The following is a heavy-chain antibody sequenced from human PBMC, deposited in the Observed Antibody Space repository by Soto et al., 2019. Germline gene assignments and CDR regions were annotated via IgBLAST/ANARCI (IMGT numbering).Heavy chain of an antibody. CDR1: GFTFSSYA. CDR2: ISYDGSNK. CDR3: ARDPPRRSQSFDY. J-gene: IGHJ4*02. Sequence: GGSLRLSCAASGFTFSSYAMHWVRQAPGKGLEWVAVISYDGSNKYYADSVKGRFTISSDNSKNTLYLQMNSLRAEDTAVYYCARDPPRRSQSFDYWGQGTLVTVSS. V-gene: IGHV3-30-3*01.